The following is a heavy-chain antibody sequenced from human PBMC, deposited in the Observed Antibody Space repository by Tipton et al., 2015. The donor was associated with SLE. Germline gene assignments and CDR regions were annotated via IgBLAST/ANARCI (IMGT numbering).Heavy chain of an antibody. CDR3: ARDSSGMGYYWFDP. CDR1: GGSISTNY. J-gene: IGHJ5*02. V-gene: IGHV4-59*08. Sequence: TLSLTCSVSGGSISTNYWIWIRQPPGKGLEWVGYISDGGDTNYNPSLKSRVTISIDPAKNQFSLKLTSVTAADTAVYYCARDSSGMGYYWFDPWGQGTLVTVSS. CDR2: ISDGGDT. D-gene: IGHD3-3*01.